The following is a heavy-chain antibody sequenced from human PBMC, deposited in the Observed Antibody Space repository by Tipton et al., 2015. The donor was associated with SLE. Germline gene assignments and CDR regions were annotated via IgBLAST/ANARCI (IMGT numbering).Heavy chain of an antibody. CDR2: IYSGGST. V-gene: IGHV3-66*02. D-gene: IGHD3-3*01. CDR1: GFTVSSNY. J-gene: IGHJ6*02. CDR3: ARDRWGITIFGAPGGMDV. Sequence: SLRLSCAASGFTVSSNYMSWVRQAPGKGLEWVSVIYSGGSTYYTDSVKGRFTISRDNSKNTLYLQMNSLRGEDTAVYYCARDRWGITIFGAPGGMDVWGQGTTVTVSS.